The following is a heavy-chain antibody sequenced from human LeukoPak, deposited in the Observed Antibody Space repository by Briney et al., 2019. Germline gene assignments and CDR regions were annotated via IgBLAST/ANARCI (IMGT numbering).Heavy chain of an antibody. CDR2: IYYSGSS. CDR1: GGSISSYY. V-gene: IGHV4-59*12. D-gene: IGHD3-9*01. J-gene: IGHJ4*02. CDR3: ARGRRLRYFDWLYGPLDY. Sequence: SETLSLTCTVSGGSISSYYWSWIRQPPGKGLEWIGYIYYSGSSNYNPSLKSRVTISVDTSKNQFSLKLSSVTAADTAVYYCARGRRLRYFDWLYGPLDYWGQGTLVTVSS.